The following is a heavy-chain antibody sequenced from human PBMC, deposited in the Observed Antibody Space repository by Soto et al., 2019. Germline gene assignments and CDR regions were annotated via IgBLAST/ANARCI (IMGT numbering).Heavy chain of an antibody. Sequence: QVQLVQSGAEVKKPGASVKVSCKASGYTFTDYYIHWVRQAPGQGLEWMAWINPYTGATKYAQKFQGWVTLTRDTSISTASMELSRLRSNDTAVYYCARDGTARGPNPFDPWGQGTRVTVSS. CDR1: GYTFTDYY. CDR3: ARDGTARGPNPFDP. CDR2: INPYTGAT. J-gene: IGHJ5*02. D-gene: IGHD3-10*01. V-gene: IGHV1-2*04.